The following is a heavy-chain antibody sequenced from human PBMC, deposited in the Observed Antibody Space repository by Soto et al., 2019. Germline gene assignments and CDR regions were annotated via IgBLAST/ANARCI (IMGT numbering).Heavy chain of an antibody. CDR2: INHSGST. CDR3: ARRRNTIFGVVKAFDI. V-gene: IGHV4-34*01. J-gene: IGHJ3*02. D-gene: IGHD3-3*01. Sequence: IRQHPGKGLEWIGEINHSGSTNYNPSLKSRVTISVDTSKNQFSLKLSSVTAADTAVYYCARRRNTIFGVVKAFDIWGQGTMVTVSS.